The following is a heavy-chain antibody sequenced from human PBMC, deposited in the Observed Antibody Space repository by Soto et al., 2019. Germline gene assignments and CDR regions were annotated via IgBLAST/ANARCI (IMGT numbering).Heavy chain of an antibody. CDR3: ARERITIFGVVIPLDY. J-gene: IGHJ4*02. D-gene: IGHD3-3*01. V-gene: IGHV3-7*01. Sequence: SLRLSCAASGFTFSSYWMSWVRQAPGKGLEWVANIKQDGSEKYYVDSVKGRFTISRDNAKNSLYLQMNSLRAEDTAVYYCARERITIFGVVIPLDYWGQGTLVTVSS. CDR1: GFTFSSYW. CDR2: IKQDGSEK.